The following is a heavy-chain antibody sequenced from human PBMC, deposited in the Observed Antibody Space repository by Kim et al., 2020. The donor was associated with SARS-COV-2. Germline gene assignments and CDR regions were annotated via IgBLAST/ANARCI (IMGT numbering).Heavy chain of an antibody. J-gene: IGHJ6*03. D-gene: IGHD2-2*01. Sequence: SVKVSCKASGGTFSSYAISWVRQAPGQGLEWMGRIIPILGIANYTQKFQGRVTITADKSTSTAYMELSSLRSEDTAVYYCARDYCSSTSCYWSHYYYYM. CDR2: IIPILGIA. CDR3: ARDYCSSTSCYWSHYYYYM. CDR1: GGTFSSYA. V-gene: IGHV1-69*04.